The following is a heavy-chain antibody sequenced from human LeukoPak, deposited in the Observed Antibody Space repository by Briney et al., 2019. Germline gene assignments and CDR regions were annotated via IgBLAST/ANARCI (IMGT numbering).Heavy chain of an antibody. Sequence: GESLKISCKGSGYSFTSYWIGWVRQMPGKGLEWMGIIYPGDSDTRYSPSFQGQVTISADKSISTAYLQWSSLKASDTAMYYCARSYKEMATISPRGMDVWGQGTTVTVSS. CDR3: ARSYKEMATISPRGMDV. D-gene: IGHD5-24*01. J-gene: IGHJ6*02. CDR1: GYSFTSYW. CDR2: IYPGDSDT. V-gene: IGHV5-51*01.